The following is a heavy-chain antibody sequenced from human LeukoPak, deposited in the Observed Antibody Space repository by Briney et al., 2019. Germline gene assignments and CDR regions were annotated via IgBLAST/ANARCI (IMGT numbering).Heavy chain of an antibody. J-gene: IGHJ4*02. CDR2: IKQDGSEK. D-gene: IGHD4-23*01. CDR3: AREVTPT. V-gene: IGHV3-7*01. CDR1: GFTFSSYS. Sequence: GGSLRLSCAASGFTFSSYSMNWVRQAPGKGLEWVANIKQDGSEKYYVDSVKGRFTISRDNAKNSLYLQMNSLRAEDTAVYCCAREVTPTGGQGTLVTVSS.